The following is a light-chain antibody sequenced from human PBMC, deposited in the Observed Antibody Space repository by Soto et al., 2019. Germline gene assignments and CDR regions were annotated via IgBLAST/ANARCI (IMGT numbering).Light chain of an antibody. Sequence: AIQLPQSPSSLSASVGDRVTITCRASQDIRGALAWYQQKPGKPPKLLIFDVSSLQSGVPSRFSGSGSGTDFTLTISSLQPEDFAPYYCLQFNTYPITFGQGTRLEIK. CDR2: DVS. CDR1: QDIRGA. CDR3: LQFNTYPIT. J-gene: IGKJ5*01. V-gene: IGKV1-13*02.